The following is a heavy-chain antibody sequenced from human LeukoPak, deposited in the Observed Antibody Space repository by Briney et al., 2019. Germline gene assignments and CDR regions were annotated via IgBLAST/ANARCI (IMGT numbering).Heavy chain of an antibody. CDR3: ASGYCSSTSCYNCGMDV. V-gene: IGHV1-69*02. CDR2: IIPILGIA. Sequence: ASVKVSCKASGGTFSSYTISWVRQAPGQGLEWMGRIIPILGIANYAQKFQGRVTITADKSTSTAYMELSSLRSEDTAVYYCASGYCSSTSCYNCGMDVWGQGTTVTVSS. J-gene: IGHJ6*02. D-gene: IGHD2-2*02. CDR1: GGTFSSYT.